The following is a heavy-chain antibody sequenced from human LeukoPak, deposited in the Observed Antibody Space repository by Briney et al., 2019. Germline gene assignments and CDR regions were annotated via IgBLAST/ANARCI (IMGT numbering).Heavy chain of an antibody. Sequence: GGSLRLSCVVSGFTFSDNYMSWVRQAPGKGLEWVAVIWYDGSNKYYADSVKGRFTISRDNSKNTLYLQMNSLRAEDTAVYFCAKELTTERTPGVDSWGQGTLVTVSS. V-gene: IGHV3-33*06. CDR1: GFTFSDNY. CDR2: IWYDGSNK. J-gene: IGHJ4*02. CDR3: AKELTTERTPGVDS. D-gene: IGHD4-17*01.